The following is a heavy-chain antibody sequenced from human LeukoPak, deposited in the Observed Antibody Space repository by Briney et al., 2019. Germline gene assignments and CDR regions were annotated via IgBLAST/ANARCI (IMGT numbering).Heavy chain of an antibody. Sequence: LPGGSLRLSCAASGFTVSSNYMSWVRQAPGKGLEWVSVIYSGGNTYYADSVKGRFTISRDNAKNSLYLQMNSLRAEDTAVYYCAGSYSSSQNDYWGQGTLVTVSS. CDR3: AGSYSSSQNDY. J-gene: IGHJ4*02. V-gene: IGHV3-53*01. CDR1: GFTVSSNY. D-gene: IGHD6-6*01. CDR2: IYSGGNT.